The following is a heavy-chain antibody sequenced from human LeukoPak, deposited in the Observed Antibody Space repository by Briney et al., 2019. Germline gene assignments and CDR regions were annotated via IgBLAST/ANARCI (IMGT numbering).Heavy chain of an antibody. CDR3: ARVGGYDWVGVSRTVFDY. CDR2: IYYSGST. V-gene: IGHV4-31*03. Sequence: PSQTLSLTCTVSGGSISSGGYSWSWIRQHPGKGLEWIGYIYYSGSTYYNPSLKSRVTISVDTSKNQFSLKLSSVTAADTAVYYCARVGGYDWVGVSRTVFDYWGQGTLVTVSS. J-gene: IGHJ4*02. CDR1: GGSISSGGYS. D-gene: IGHD5-12*01.